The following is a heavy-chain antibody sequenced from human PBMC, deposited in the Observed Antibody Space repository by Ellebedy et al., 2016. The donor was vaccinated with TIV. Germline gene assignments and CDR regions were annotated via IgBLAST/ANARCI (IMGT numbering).Heavy chain of an antibody. CDR2: ISYDGSNK. CDR3: ARDFSTYCSSTSCYAYYFDY. Sequence: GESLKISXAASGFTFSSYAMHWVRQAPGKGLEWVAVISYDGSNKYYADSVKGRFTISRDNSKNTLYLQMNSLRAEDTAVYYCARDFSTYCSSTSCYAYYFDYWGQGTLVTVSS. CDR1: GFTFSSYA. V-gene: IGHV3-30-3*01. D-gene: IGHD2-2*01. J-gene: IGHJ4*02.